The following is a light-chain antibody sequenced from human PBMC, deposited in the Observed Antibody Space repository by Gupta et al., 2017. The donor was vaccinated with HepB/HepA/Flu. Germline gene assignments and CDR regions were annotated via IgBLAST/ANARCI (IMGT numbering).Light chain of an antibody. CDR2: DNN. CDR3: GTWDSTSWV. CDR1: SSNIGIHY. Sequence: QSVFTPPPPVSAAPGQKVTISCSGSSSNIGIHYVSWYQQLPGTAPKLLIFDNNKRPSGIPDRFSGSTSGTSATLDITGLQTGDEADYYCGTWDSTSWVFGGGTKVTVL. V-gene: IGLV1-51*01. J-gene: IGLJ3*02.